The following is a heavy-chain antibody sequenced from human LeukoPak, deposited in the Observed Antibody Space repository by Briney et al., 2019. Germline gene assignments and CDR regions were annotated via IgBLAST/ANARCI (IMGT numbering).Heavy chain of an antibody. J-gene: IGHJ4*02. Sequence: ESAPTLVKPTQTLTLTCTFSGFSLSTSGMCVSWIRQPPGKALEWLARIDWDDDKYYSTSLKTRLTISKDTSKNQVVLTMTNMDPVDTATYYCARTLYSSSWYLTDYWGQGTLVTVSS. D-gene: IGHD6-13*01. CDR1: GFSLSTSGMC. V-gene: IGHV2-70*11. CDR3: ARTLYSSSWYLTDY. CDR2: IDWDDDK.